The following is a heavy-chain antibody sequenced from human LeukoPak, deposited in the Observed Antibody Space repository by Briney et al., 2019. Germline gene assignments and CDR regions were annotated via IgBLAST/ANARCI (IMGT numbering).Heavy chain of an antibody. CDR2: ISGSGGST. J-gene: IGHJ4*02. CDR3: AKDDSTAMVDPPYGD. CDR1: GFTFSSYG. Sequence: GGSLRLSCAASGFTFSSYGMSWVRQAPGKGLEWVSAISGSGGSTYYADSVKGRFTISRDNSKNTLYLQMNSLRAEDTAVYYCAKDDSTAMVDPPYGDWGQGTLVTVAS. D-gene: IGHD5-18*01. V-gene: IGHV3-23*01.